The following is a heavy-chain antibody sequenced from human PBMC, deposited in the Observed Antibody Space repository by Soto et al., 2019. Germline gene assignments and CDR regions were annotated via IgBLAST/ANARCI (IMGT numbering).Heavy chain of an antibody. V-gene: IGHV3-73*01. J-gene: IGHJ6*02. CDR3: TSLRGTYYDFWSGYHNLPHMVDV. D-gene: IGHD3-3*01. Sequence: GGSLRLSCAASGFPFSGSAMHWVRQASGKGLEWVGRIRSKANSYATAYAASVKGRFTISRDDSKNTAYLQMNSLKTEDTAVYYCTSLRGTYYDFWSGYHNLPHMVDVWGQGTTVTVSS. CDR2: IRSKANSYAT. CDR1: GFPFSGSA.